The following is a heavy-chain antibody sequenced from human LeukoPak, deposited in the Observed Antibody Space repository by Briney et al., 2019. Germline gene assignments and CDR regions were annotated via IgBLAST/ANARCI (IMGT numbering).Heavy chain of an antibody. CDR2: ISPNSGGT. J-gene: IGHJ2*01. D-gene: IGHD7-27*01. CDR1: GYTFTAYY. Sequence: ASVKVSCKASGYTFTAYYIHWVRQAPGQGLEWMGWISPNSGGTDYAQKFKGRVTMTRDTSISTTYVELSSLTSDETAVYYCAIQPWGSGNNWYFDLWGRGTLVTVSS. CDR3: AIQPWGSGNNWYFDL. V-gene: IGHV1-2*02.